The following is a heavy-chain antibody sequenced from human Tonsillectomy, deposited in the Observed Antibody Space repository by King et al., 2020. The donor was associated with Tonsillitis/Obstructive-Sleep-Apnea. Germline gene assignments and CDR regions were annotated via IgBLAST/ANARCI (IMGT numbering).Heavy chain of an antibody. J-gene: IGHJ6*03. CDR1: GFTVSSNY. CDR2: IYSGGST. CDR3: ARASYFSSTSCYFGFYYYYYMDV. D-gene: IGHD2-2*01. V-gene: IGHV3-53*01. Sequence: VQLVESGGGLIQPGGSLRLSCAASGFTVSSNYMSWVRQAPGKGLEWVSVIYSGGSTYYADSVKGRFTISRDNSKNTLYLQMNSLRAEDTAVYYCARASYFSSTSCYFGFYYYYYMDVWGKGTTVTVSS.